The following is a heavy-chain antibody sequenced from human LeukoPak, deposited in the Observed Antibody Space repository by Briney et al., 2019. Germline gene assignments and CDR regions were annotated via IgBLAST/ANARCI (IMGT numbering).Heavy chain of an antibody. Sequence: HPGGSLRLSCAASGFTFSSYAMSWVRQAPGKGLEWVSAISGSGGSTYYADSVKGRFTISRDNSKNTLYLQMNSLRAEDTAVYYCAKGHRSPDYYDSSGHYLVDYWGQGTLVTVSS. CDR1: GFTFSSYA. D-gene: IGHD3-22*01. CDR3: AKGHRSPDYYDSSGHYLVDY. J-gene: IGHJ4*02. CDR2: ISGSGGST. V-gene: IGHV3-23*01.